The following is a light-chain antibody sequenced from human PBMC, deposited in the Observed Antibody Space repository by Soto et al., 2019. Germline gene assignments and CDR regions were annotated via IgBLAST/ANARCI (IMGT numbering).Light chain of an antibody. CDR1: QGLSSN. CDR3: QQYKYWPPLT. CDR2: GAS. V-gene: IGKV3-15*01. Sequence: EIVMTQSPATLSVSPGERATLSCRASQGLSSNLAWYQQKPGQAPRLLIYGASTRATGIPARFSGSGSGTEFTLTISSLQSEDFALYDCQQYKYWPPLTFGGGTKVEIK. J-gene: IGKJ4*01.